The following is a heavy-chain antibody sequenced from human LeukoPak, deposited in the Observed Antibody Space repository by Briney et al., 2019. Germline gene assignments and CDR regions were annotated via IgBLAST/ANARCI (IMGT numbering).Heavy chain of an antibody. D-gene: IGHD3-16*01. J-gene: IGHJ3*02. CDR3: ARGTEGEAFYI. CDR1: GSSISRYF. CDR2: ISSGGST. Sequence: SETLSLTCTVSGSSISRYFWNWIRQPPGKELEWIGYISSGGSTNYYPSLKSRVTISVDTSKNQFSLKLSSVTAADTAVYYCARGTEGEAFYIWGQGTMVTVSS. V-gene: IGHV4-59*01.